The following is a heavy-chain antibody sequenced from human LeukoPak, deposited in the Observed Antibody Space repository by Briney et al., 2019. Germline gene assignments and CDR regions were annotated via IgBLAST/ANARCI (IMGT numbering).Heavy chain of an antibody. CDR1: GGSFSGYY. D-gene: IGHD2-2*01. CDR2: ST. V-gene: IGHV4-34*01. Sequence: SETLSLTCAVYGGSFSGYYWSWIRRSTNYNPSLKSRVTISLDTSKNQLSLKLRFVTAADTAVYYCALNEGTSQKGFDPWGQGTLVTVSS. CDR3: ALNEGTSQKGFDP. J-gene: IGHJ5*02.